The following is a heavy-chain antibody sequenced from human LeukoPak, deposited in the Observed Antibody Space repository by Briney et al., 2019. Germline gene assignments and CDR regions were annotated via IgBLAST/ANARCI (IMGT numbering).Heavy chain of an antibody. J-gene: IGHJ4*02. CDR1: GFTFNTYG. CDR3: AKDRSYYGAGSFFEY. D-gene: IGHD3-10*01. Sequence: GGSLRLSCAASGFTFNTYGMHWVRQAPGKGLEWVAALSYDGSDKWYTVSVKGRFTISRDNSENTVYLQMNSLRTDDTAVYYCAKDRSYYGAGSFFEYWGQGTLVTVSS. CDR2: LSYDGSDK. V-gene: IGHV3-30*18.